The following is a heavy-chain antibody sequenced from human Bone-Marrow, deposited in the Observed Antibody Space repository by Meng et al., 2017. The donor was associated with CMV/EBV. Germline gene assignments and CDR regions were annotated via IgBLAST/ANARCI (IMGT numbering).Heavy chain of an antibody. CDR1: RFSLNSNGMG. J-gene: IGHJ4*02. CDR3: AHRPTEGLFDY. V-gene: IGHV2-5*02. Sequence: QITFKESGPALRKPTQTLSLTCNFSRFSLNSNGMGVGWIRQPPGKALEWLALISWDGDKRYSPSLKSRLTITKDTSNNPVVLTMTNMGPVDTATYFCAHRPTEGLFDYWGQGTLVTASS. CDR2: ISWDGDK.